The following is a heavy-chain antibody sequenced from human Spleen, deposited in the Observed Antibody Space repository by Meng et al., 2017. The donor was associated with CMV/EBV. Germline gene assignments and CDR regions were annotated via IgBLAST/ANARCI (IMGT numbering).Heavy chain of an antibody. CDR1: GGSISSYY. V-gene: IGHV4-59*01. Sequence: SETLSLTCTVSGGSISSYYWSWIRQPPGKGLEWIGYIYYSGSTNYNPSLKSRVTISVDTSKNQFSLKLSSVTAADTAVYYCARDRGSSGWYGSGYYYGMDVWGQGTTVTVSS. D-gene: IGHD6-19*01. J-gene: IGHJ6*02. CDR2: IYYSGST. CDR3: ARDRGSSGWYGSGYYYGMDV.